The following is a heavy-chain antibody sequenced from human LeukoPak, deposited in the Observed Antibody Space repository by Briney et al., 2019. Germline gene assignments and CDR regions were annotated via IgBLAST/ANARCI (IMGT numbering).Heavy chain of an antibody. V-gene: IGHV4-30-4*08. CDR2: IYYSGST. Sequence: SETLSLTCTVSGGSISSGDYYWSCIRQPPGKGLECIGYIYYSGSTYYNPSLKSRVTISVDTSKSQFSLKLSSVTAADTAVYYCAREGSKSGYSPNDSVDYWGQGTLVTVSS. CDR1: GGSISSGDYY. J-gene: IGHJ4*02. D-gene: IGHD3-3*01. CDR3: AREGSKSGYSPNDSVDY.